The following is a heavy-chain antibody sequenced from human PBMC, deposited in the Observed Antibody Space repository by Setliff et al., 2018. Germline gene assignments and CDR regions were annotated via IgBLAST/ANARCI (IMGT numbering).Heavy chain of an antibody. CDR3: VRSSAPQVVLAADFDF. CDR1: GFGFTTFG. D-gene: IGHD6-19*01. J-gene: IGHJ4*02. CDR2: ISPYXXXX. Sequence: ASVKVSCKTSGFGFTTFGFSWVRQAPGQGLEWLGSISPYXXXXXXXXXXXXXXTMTXDTSATTVYMELQSLRSDDTAVYYCVRSSAPQVVLAADFDFWGQGTPVTVSS. V-gene: IGHV1-18*01.